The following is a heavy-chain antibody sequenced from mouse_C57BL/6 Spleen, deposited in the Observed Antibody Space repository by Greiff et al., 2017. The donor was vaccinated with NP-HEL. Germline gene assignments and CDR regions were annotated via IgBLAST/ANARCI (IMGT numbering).Heavy chain of an antibody. CDR3: ASYPAMDY. CDR1: GYAFSSSW. J-gene: IGHJ4*01. V-gene: IGHV1-82*01. CDR2: IYPGDGDT. Sequence: QVQLKESGPELVKPGASVKISCKASGYAFSSSWMNWVKQRPGKGLEWIGRIYPGDGDTNYNGKFKGKATLTADKSSSTAYMQLSSLTSEDSAVYFCASYPAMDYWGQGTSVTVSS.